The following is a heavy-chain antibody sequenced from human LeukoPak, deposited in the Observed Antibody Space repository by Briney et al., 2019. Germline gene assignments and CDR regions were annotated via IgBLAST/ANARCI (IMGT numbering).Heavy chain of an antibody. CDR2: FYPGDSDP. CDR3: ARLEGYYDSSGYSYFDY. D-gene: IGHD3-22*01. V-gene: IGHV5-51*01. J-gene: IGHJ4*02. Sequence: GESLKISCKGSGYSFTSYWIGWVRQMPGKGLEWMGIFYPGDSDPRYSPSFQGQVTISADKSISTAYLQWSSLKASDTAMYYCARLEGYYDSSGYSYFDYWGQGTLVTVSS. CDR1: GYSFTSYW.